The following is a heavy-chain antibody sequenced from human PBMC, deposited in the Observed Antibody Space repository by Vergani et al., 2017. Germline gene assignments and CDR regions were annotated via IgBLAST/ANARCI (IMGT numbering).Heavy chain of an antibody. D-gene: IGHD6-6*01. CDR3: ARAPREYGGIPRDYYYGMVV. CDR2: SIHVLGKT. CDR1: GATFRSNT. Sequence: QVQLVHSGAEVKKPGSSVKVSCKASGATFRSNTISWVRQVPGQGLEWMGRSIHVLGKTKYEQDFQGRLTITADTSTSTAYIELTSLRSEDTAVYYCARAPREYGGIPRDYYYGMVVWRQATTVTVSS. J-gene: IGHJ6*01. V-gene: IGHV1-69*08.